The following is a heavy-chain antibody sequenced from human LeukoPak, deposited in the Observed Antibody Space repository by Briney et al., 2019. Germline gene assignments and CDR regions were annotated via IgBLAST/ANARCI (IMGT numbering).Heavy chain of an antibody. CDR1: GFTFSSYG. D-gene: IGHD6-13*01. V-gene: IGHV3-33*06. Sequence: GGSLRLSCAASGFTFSSYGMHWVRQAPGKGLEWVAVIWYDGSNKYYADSVKGRFTISRDNSKKTLYLQMNSLRAEDTAVYYCAKLQKSGGYTSSWFDYWGQGTLVTVSS. CDR2: IWYDGSNK. CDR3: AKLQKSGGYTSSWFDY. J-gene: IGHJ5*01.